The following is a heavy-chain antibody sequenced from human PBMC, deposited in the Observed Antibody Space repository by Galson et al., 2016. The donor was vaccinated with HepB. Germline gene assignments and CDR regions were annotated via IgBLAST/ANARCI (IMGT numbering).Heavy chain of an antibody. V-gene: IGHV3-22*01. D-gene: IGHD3-3*01. CDR3: SRSPWSGVYRYCNYYDMDV. Sequence: SLRLSCADSGHTFNQSQMSGVRQAPGKGLEWAGLTRKNSNGETTKKSTSVKGRFTITSDDSKSIPYLQRKGLKTEDTAVYYYSRSPWSGVYRYCNYYDMDVWGQGTTVTVSS. J-gene: IGHJ6*02. CDR1: GHTFNQSQ. CDR2: TRKNSNGETT.